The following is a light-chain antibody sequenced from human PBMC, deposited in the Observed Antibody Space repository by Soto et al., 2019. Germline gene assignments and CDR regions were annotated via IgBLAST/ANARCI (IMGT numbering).Light chain of an antibody. J-gene: IGKJ2*01. CDR3: QQGHNWPLT. V-gene: IGKV3-15*01. Sequence: EIVMTQSPATLSLSPGERAALSCRASQSINSELAWYQQKPGQPPRLLISGASTRATGVPARFTGSESGSEFTLTISGLQSEDFAVYYCQQGHNWPLTFGQGTRLEI. CDR1: QSINSE. CDR2: GAS.